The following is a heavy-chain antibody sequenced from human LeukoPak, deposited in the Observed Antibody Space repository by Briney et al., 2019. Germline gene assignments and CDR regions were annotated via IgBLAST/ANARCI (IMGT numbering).Heavy chain of an antibody. CDR3: ARVLRSSWYYFDY. Sequence: PGGSLRLSCAASGFTFSSYAMSWVRQAPGKGLEWVSVIYSGGSTYYADSVKGRFTISRDNSKNTLYLQMNSLRAEDTAVYYCARVLRSSWYYFDYWGQGTLVTVSS. CDR2: IYSGGST. CDR1: GFTFSSYA. D-gene: IGHD6-13*01. J-gene: IGHJ4*02. V-gene: IGHV3-66*01.